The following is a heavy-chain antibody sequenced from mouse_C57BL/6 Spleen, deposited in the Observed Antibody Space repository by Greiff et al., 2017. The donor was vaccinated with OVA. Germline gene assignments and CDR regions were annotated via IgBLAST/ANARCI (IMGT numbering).Heavy chain of an antibody. D-gene: IGHD2-1*01. CDR2: INPNNGGT. V-gene: IGHV1-26*01. CDR1: GYTFTDYY. Sequence: EVQLQQSGPELVKPGASVKISCKASGYTFTDYYMNWVKQSHGKSLEWIGDINPNNGGTSYNQKFKGKATLTVDKSSSTAYMELRSLTSEDSADYNCARSAYGNSYYFDYWGQGTTLTVSS. J-gene: IGHJ2*01. CDR3: ARSAYGNSYYFDY.